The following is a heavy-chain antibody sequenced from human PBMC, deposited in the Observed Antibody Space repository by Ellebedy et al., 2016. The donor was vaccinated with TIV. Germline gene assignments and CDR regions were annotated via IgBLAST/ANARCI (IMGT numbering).Heavy chain of an antibody. V-gene: IGHV3-30-3*01. CDR1: GFTFDSYA. D-gene: IGHD3-3*01. J-gene: IGHJ6*02. CDR2: ISHDGSSQ. Sequence: PWGSLRLSCVASGFTFDSYAMHRVRQAPGKGLEWAAVISHDGSSQYYEDSVRGRFTVSRDNAKNSLYLQMNSLRAEDTAVYYCARGGTKIFEVAPSWGQGTTVTVSS. CDR3: ARGGTKIFEVAPS.